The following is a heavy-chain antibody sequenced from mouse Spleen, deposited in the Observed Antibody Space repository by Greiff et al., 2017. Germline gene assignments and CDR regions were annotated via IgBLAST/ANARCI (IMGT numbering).Heavy chain of an antibody. D-gene: IGHD3-2*01. V-gene: IGHV1-69*01. CDR1: GYTFTGYW. CDR2: IDPSDSYT. CDR3: AKPDNSGYGY. J-gene: IGHJ2*01. Sequence: QVQLQQPGAELVMPGASVKLSCKASGYTFTGYWMHWVKQRPGQGLEWIGEIDPSDSYTNYNQKFKGKATLTVDKSSSTAYMQLSSLTSEDSAVYYCAKPDNSGYGYWGQGTTLTVSS.